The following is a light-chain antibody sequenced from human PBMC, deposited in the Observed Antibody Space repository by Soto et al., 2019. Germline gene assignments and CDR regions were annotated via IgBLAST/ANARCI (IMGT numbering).Light chain of an antibody. V-gene: IGKV3-11*01. CDR2: DAS. J-gene: IGKJ2*02. CDR3: QQRRNWTPDCT. Sequence: EIVLTQSPATLSLSPGERATLSCRASQSVSSYLAWYQQKPGQAPRLLIYDASNRATGIPARFSGSGCGSDITLTISSLELEDFAVYYCQQRRNWTPDCTFGQGTKLEIK. CDR1: QSVSSY.